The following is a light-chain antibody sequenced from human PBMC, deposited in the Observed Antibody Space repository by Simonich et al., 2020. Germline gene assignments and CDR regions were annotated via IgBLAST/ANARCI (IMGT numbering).Light chain of an antibody. CDR3: QSADSSGTYVV. CDR2: KDS. Sequence: SYELTQPPSVSVSPGQPARITCSGDALPKQYSYWYQQKPGQAPVLVIYKDSERPSGIPARVSGSSAGTTVTLTISGVQAEDEADYYCQSADSSGTYVVFGGGTKLTVL. V-gene: IGLV3-25*03. CDR1: ALPKQY. J-gene: IGLJ2*01.